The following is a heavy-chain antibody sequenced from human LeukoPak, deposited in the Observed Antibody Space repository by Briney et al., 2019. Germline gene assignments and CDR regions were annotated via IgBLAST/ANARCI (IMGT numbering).Heavy chain of an antibody. Sequence: QPGGSLRLSCAASGFTLSSYWMNWVRQAPGKGLEWVANVKEDGSEKNYADSVKGRFVISRDNAKNSLYLQMNSLRAEDTAVYYCTREYRSGWYDCWGQGTLVTVSS. D-gene: IGHD6-19*01. J-gene: IGHJ4*02. CDR3: TREYRSGWYDC. V-gene: IGHV3-7*01. CDR2: VKEDGSEK. CDR1: GFTLSSYW.